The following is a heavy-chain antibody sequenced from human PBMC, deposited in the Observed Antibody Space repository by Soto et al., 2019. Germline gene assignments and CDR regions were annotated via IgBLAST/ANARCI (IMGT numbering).Heavy chain of an antibody. CDR1: GYIFTGYW. J-gene: IGHJ6*02. D-gene: IGHD2-2*01. CDR3: ARRDIVVVPAADYYYYYGMDV. Sequence: VESLKISCKGSGYIFTGYWISCLLQMAVKGLEWMGRIDPSDSYTNYSPSFQGHVTISADKSISTAYLQWSSLKASDTAMYYCARRDIVVVPAADYYYYYGMDVWGQGTTVTVSS. V-gene: IGHV5-10-1*01. CDR2: IDPSDSYT.